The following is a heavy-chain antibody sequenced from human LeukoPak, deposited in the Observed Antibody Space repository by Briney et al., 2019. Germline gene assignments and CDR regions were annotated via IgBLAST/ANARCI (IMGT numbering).Heavy chain of an antibody. CDR3: ARDSYYDSSGYRGIDY. CDR2: IYTSGST. Sequence: SETLSLTCTVSGGSISSYYWSWIRQPAGKGLEWIGRIYTSGSTNYNPSLKSRVTMSVDTSKNQFSLKLGSVTAADTAVYYCARDSYYDSSGYRGIDYWGQGTLVTVSS. V-gene: IGHV4-4*07. CDR1: GGSISSYY. J-gene: IGHJ4*02. D-gene: IGHD3-22*01.